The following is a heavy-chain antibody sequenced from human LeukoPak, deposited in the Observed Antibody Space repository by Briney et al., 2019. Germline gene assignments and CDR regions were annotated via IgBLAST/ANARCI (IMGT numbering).Heavy chain of an antibody. J-gene: IGHJ4*02. CDR3: ARDQAWMPDY. CDR1: GFTFSSYE. CDR2: INNSGRTK. D-gene: IGHD5-12*01. V-gene: IGHV3-48*03. Sequence: GGSLRLSCTASGFTFSSYEMNWVRQAPGKGLEWISYINNSGRTKSYADSAKGRFTISRDNAKNSLYLQMNSLRAEDTAVYYCARDQAWMPDYWGQGTLVTVSS.